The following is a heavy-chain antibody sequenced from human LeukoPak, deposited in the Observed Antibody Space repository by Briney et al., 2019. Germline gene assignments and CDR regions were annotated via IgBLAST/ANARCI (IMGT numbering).Heavy chain of an antibody. J-gene: IGHJ4*02. CDR3: AGRGADGTTEYGY. CDR1: GGSISSSSYY. CDR2: IYYSGST. Sequence: SETLSLTCTVSGGSISSSSYYWGWIRQPPGKGLEWIGSIYYSGSTYYNPSLKSRVTISVDTSKNQFSLKLSSVTAADTAVYYCAGRGADGTTEYGYWGQGTLVTVSS. V-gene: IGHV4-39*01. D-gene: IGHD6-13*01.